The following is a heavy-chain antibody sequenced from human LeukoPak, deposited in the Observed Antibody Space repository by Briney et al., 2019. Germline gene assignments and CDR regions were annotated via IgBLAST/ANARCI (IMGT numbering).Heavy chain of an antibody. CDR2: ISYDGSNK. Sequence: GGSLRLSCAASGFTFSSYAMHWVRQAPGKGLEWVAVISYDGSNKYYADSVKGRFTISRDNSKNTLYLQMSSLRAEDTAVYYCARSWFGELLEPSFDYWGQGTLVTVSS. CDR1: GFTFSSYA. J-gene: IGHJ4*02. D-gene: IGHD3-10*01. V-gene: IGHV3-30*04. CDR3: ARSWFGELLEPSFDY.